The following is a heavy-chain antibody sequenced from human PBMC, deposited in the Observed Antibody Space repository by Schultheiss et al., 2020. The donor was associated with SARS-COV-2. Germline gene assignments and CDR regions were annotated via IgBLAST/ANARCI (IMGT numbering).Heavy chain of an antibody. J-gene: IGHJ4*02. CDR2: IYYSGST. Sequence: SETLSLTCTVSGASITSYYWTWIRQPPGKGLEWIGTIYYSGSTNYNPSLKSRVTISVDTSKNQFSLKLSSVTAADTAVYYCATTPAYSCSGGSCLNSWGQGTLVTVSS. D-gene: IGHD2-15*01. CDR3: ATTPAYSCSGGSCLNS. CDR1: GASITSYY. V-gene: IGHV4-59*01.